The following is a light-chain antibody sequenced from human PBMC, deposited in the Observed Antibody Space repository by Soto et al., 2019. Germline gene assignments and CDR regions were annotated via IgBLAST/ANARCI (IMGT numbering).Light chain of an antibody. Sequence: DIQLTQSPSSLSASLGDRVTISCRASQNIDNYLHWYQQKSGKAPEVLIYAASSLRDGVPSRFSGSGYGTEFTLTINNLQPEDFAVYYCQQYGTSPMYTFGQGTKLEI. CDR3: QQYGTSPMYT. CDR2: AAS. V-gene: IGKV1-39*01. CDR1: QNIDNY. J-gene: IGKJ2*01.